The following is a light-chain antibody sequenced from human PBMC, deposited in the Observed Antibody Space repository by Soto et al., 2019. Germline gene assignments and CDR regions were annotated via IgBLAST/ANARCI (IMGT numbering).Light chain of an antibody. J-gene: IGKJ1*01. Sequence: DIQMTQSPSSLSASVGVIVTITCRASKGISNYLAWYQQKPGKVPKLLIYAASTLQSGVPSRFSVSGSGTAFTLTIRSLQPEDVATYYCQKYNSAHWTFGQGTKVEIK. CDR1: KGISNY. V-gene: IGKV1-27*01. CDR3: QKYNSAHWT. CDR2: AAS.